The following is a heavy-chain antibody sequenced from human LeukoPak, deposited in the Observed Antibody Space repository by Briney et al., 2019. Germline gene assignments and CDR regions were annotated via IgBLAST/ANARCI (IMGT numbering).Heavy chain of an antibody. CDR2: ISGSGANT. Sequence: GGYLRLSCAASGFTFRSYGMSWVRQAPGKGLEWVSSISGSGANTYYADSVKGRFTISRDNSKNALYLQMNSLRAEDTAVYYCAKIGLESYSEDWGQGTLVTVSS. CDR3: AKIGLESYSED. V-gene: IGHV3-23*01. D-gene: IGHD3/OR15-3a*01. CDR1: GFTFRSYG. J-gene: IGHJ4*02.